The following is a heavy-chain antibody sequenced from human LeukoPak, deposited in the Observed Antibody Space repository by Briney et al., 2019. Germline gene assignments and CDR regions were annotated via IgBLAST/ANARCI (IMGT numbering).Heavy chain of an antibody. D-gene: IGHD6-19*01. CDR1: GYTFNNYV. CDR3: ARDPGRSGWVSFDY. V-gene: IGHV1-18*01. J-gene: IGHJ4*02. Sequence: ASVKVSCKASGYTFNNYVINWVRQAPGQGLEWMGRISPYNGNTDYTQKFQGRVTMTTDTSTSTAYMELRSLRSDDTALYYCARDPGRSGWVSFDYWGQGTLVTVSS. CDR2: ISPYNGNT.